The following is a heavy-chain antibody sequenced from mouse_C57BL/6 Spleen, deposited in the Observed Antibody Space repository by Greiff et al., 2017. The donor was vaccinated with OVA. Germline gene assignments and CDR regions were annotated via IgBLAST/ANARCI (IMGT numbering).Heavy chain of an antibody. CDR2: IDPSDSYT. V-gene: IGHV1-69*01. J-gene: IGHJ4*01. CDR3: ARRPFYYAMDY. Sequence: VQLQQPGAELVMPGASVKLSCKASGYTFTSYWMHWVKQRPGQGLEWIGEIDPSDSYTNYNQKFKGKSTLTVDKSSSTAYMQLSSLTSEDSAVYYCARRPFYYAMDYWGQGTSVTVSS. CDR1: GYTFTSYW.